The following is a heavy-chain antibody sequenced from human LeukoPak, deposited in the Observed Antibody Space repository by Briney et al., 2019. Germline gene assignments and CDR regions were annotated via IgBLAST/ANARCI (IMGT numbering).Heavy chain of an antibody. J-gene: IGHJ3*02. CDR3: AKANVKYCSGGSCFDAFDI. CDR1: GFTFSSYG. Sequence: GGSLRLSCAASGFTFSSYGMHWVRQAPGKGLEWVAFIRYDGSIKYYADSVKGRFTISRDNSKNTLYLQMNSLRAEDTAVYYCAKANVKYCSGGSCFDAFDIWGQGTMVTVSS. CDR2: IRYDGSIK. D-gene: IGHD2-15*01. V-gene: IGHV3-30*02.